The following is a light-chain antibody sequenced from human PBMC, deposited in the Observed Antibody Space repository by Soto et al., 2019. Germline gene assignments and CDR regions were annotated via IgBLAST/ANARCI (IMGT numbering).Light chain of an antibody. CDR2: DAS. Sequence: EIVLTQSPATLSLSPGERATLSCRASQNVSSYLAWYQQRPGQAPRLLIYDASNRATGIPARFSGSGSGTEFTLTISSLEPGDFAVYYCLQRSNWPRTFGQGTKVEIK. J-gene: IGKJ1*01. CDR3: LQRSNWPRT. V-gene: IGKV3-11*01. CDR1: QNVSSY.